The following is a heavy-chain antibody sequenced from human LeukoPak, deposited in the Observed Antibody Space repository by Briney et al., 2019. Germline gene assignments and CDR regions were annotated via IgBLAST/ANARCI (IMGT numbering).Heavy chain of an antibody. CDR3: ARRLVGSNALFDY. J-gene: IGHJ4*02. V-gene: IGHV5-51*01. Sequence: GESLQISCKGSGYSFTSYWIGWVRQMPGKGLEWMGIIYPDDSDTRYSPSFQGQVTISADKSISTAYLQWSSLKASDTAMYYCARRLVGSNALFDYWGQGTLVTVSS. D-gene: IGHD1-26*01. CDR1: GYSFTSYW. CDR2: IYPDDSDT.